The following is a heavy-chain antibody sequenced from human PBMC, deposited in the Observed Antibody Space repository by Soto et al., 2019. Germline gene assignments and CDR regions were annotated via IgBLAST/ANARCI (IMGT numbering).Heavy chain of an antibody. Sequence: SETLSLTCAVYGGSFSGYYWAWVRQPPERGLEWIGFIYYDGTISSNPSLNSRVTLSVDTSKNQFSLKLSSVTAADTAVYYCARHARKRWDVSPWYYFDYWGQGTLVTVSS. CDR1: GGSFSGYY. CDR3: ARHARKRWDVSPWYYFDY. CDR2: IYYDGTI. D-gene: IGHD1-26*01. V-gene: IGHV4-59*08. J-gene: IGHJ4*02.